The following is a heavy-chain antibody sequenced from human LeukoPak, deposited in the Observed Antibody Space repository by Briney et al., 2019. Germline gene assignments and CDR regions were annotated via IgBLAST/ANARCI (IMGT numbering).Heavy chain of an antibody. CDR3: ARTGYGIRPFDI. CDR1: GGSFSGYY. J-gene: IGHJ3*02. CDR2: INHSGST. V-gene: IGHV4-34*01. D-gene: IGHD5-18*01. Sequence: SETLSLTCAVYGGSFSGYYWSWIRQPPGKGLEWIGEINHSGSTNYNPSLKSRVTISVDTSKNQFSLKLSSVTAADTAVYYCARTGYGIRPFDIWGQGTMVTVSS.